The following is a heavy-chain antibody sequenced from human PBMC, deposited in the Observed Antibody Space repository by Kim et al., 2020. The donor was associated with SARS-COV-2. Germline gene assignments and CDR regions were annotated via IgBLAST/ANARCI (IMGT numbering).Heavy chain of an antibody. J-gene: IGHJ4*02. CDR2: ISSNGGRT. CDR1: GFTFSSYA. D-gene: IGHD1-1*01. CDR3: VGEATTGLDY. Sequence: GGSLRLSCSASGFTFSSYAINWVRQAPGKGLEYVSAISSNGGRTYYGHSVKGRFTISRDNSKNTVHLQMSSLRSEDTAVYYCVGEATTGLDYWGQGTLVTVSS. V-gene: IGHV3-64D*06.